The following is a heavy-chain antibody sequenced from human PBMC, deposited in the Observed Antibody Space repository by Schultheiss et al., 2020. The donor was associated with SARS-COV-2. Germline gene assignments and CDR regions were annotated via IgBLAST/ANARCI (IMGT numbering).Heavy chain of an antibody. Sequence: SETLSLTCTVSGGSISSFYWSWIRQPPGKGLEWIGSIYYSGSTYYNPSLKSRVTISVDTSKNQFSLKLSSVTAADTAVYYCARDLRYSSGFDYWGQGTLVTVSS. J-gene: IGHJ4*02. CDR2: IYYSGST. CDR1: GGSISSFY. CDR3: ARDLRYSSGFDY. V-gene: IGHV4-59*12. D-gene: IGHD6-19*01.